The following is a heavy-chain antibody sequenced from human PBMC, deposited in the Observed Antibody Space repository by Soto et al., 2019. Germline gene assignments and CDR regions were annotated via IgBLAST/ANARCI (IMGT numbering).Heavy chain of an antibody. CDR3: ARHKGGYYSGVDV. CDR2: IYYTGIT. CDR1: GGSISSYY. Sequence: PSETLSLTCTVSGGSISSYYWSWIRQSPGKGLEWIGYIYYTGITKYNPSLKSRVTISVDKSKNQFSLKLSSVTAADTAVYYCARHKGGYYSGVDVWGQGTTVTVSS. D-gene: IGHD3-16*01. J-gene: IGHJ6*02. V-gene: IGHV4-59*08.